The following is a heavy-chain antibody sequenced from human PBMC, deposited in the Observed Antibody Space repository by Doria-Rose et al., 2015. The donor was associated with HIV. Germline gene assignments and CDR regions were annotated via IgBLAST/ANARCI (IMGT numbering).Heavy chain of an antibody. V-gene: IGHV2-26*01. D-gene: IGHD6-13*01. J-gene: IGHJ4*02. CDR2: IFSDDER. CDR3: ARIKSSRWYHKYYFDF. Sequence: QITLKESGPVLVKPTETLTLTCTVSGVSLSSPGMGVSWIRQPPGKALEWLANIFSDDERSYKTSLMSRLTISRGTSKSQVFLTMTDMDPVDTATYYCARIKSSRWYHKYYFDFWGQGTLVIVSA. CDR1: GVSLSSPGMG.